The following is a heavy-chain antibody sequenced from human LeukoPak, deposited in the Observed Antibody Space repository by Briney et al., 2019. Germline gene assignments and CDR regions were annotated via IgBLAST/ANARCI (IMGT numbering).Heavy chain of an antibody. CDR1: GGSISSYY. D-gene: IGHD3-22*01. V-gene: IGHV4-34*01. CDR3: ARGRHGSGYLTNFDY. J-gene: IGHJ4*02. Sequence: SETLSLTCTVSGGSISSYYWSWIRQPPGKGLEWIGEINHSGSTNYNPSLKSRVTISVDTSKNQFSLKLSSVTAADTAVYYCARGRHGSGYLTNFDYWGQGTLVTVSS. CDR2: INHSGST.